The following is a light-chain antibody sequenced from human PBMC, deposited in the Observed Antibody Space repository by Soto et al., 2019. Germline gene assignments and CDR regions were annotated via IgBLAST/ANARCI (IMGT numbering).Light chain of an antibody. V-gene: IGKV3-15*01. J-gene: IGKJ1*01. Sequence: EIMMTQSPATLSVSPGERAILYCRASQSVNSNLAWYHQKPGQPPHLLIYGASTRATGIPARFSGSGSGTEFTLTISRLPSEDFAVYYCQQYNNWGTFGQGTKVDI. CDR1: QSVNSN. CDR2: GAS. CDR3: QQYNNWGT.